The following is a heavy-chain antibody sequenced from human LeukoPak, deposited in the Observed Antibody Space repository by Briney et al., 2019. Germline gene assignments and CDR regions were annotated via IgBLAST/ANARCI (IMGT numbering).Heavy chain of an antibody. CDR2: IRIKANSYAT. CDR1: GFTFSGSA. CDR3: TRPHTYYYDSSGGDY. J-gene: IGHJ4*02. D-gene: IGHD3-22*01. Sequence: GGSLRLSCAASGFTFSGSAKHWVRQASGKGLEWVGRIRIKANSYATAYAASVKGRFTISRDDSKNTAYLQMNSLKTEDTAVYYCTRPHTYYYDSSGGDYWGQGTLVTVSS. V-gene: IGHV3-73*01.